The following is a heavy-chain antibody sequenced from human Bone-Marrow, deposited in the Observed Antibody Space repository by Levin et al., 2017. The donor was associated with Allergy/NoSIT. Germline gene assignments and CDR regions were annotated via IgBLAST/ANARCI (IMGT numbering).Heavy chain of an antibody. V-gene: IGHV3-23*01. Sequence: LSLPCADSRFTFNSSAMAWVRQAPGKGLEWVSLISGGGGRTHYADSVKGRFAISRDNSKNTLYLEMISLRAEDTAVYYCASYAAGSLYYGLDVWGQGTTVTVSS. CDR3: ASYAAGSLYYGLDV. CDR2: ISGGGGRT. CDR1: RFTFNSSA. D-gene: IGHD6-13*01. J-gene: IGHJ6*02.